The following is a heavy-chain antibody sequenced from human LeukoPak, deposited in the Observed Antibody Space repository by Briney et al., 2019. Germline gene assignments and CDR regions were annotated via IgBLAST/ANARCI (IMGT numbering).Heavy chain of an antibody. CDR3: ARHETGPYDSPDY. Sequence: GEPLKISCKGSGYSFTSYWIGWVRQLPGKGLERMGIIYPGDSDTRYSPSFQGQVTISADKSISTAYLQWSSLKASDTAMYYCARHETGPYDSPDYWGQGTLVTVSS. V-gene: IGHV5-51*01. J-gene: IGHJ4*02. CDR1: GYSFTSYW. D-gene: IGHD3-22*01. CDR2: IYPGDSDT.